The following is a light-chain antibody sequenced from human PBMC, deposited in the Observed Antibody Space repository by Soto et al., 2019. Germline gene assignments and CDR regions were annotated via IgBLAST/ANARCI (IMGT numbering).Light chain of an antibody. J-gene: IGLJ2*01. CDR3: SSYSTGSTA. Sequence: QSALTQPASVSGSPGQSITISCTGTSSDVGGYSSVSWYQQHPGKAPKLMIYEVSNRPSGVSNRCSGSKSGNTASLTISGLQAEDEADYYCSSYSTGSTAFGGGTKVTVL. CDR1: SSDVGGYSS. CDR2: EVS. V-gene: IGLV2-14*01.